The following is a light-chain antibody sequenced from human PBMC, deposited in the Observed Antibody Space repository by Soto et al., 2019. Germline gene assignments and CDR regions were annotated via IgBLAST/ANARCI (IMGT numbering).Light chain of an antibody. CDR1: QIVSSY. V-gene: IGKV3-11*01. J-gene: IGKJ5*01. Sequence: EIVLTQSPATLSLSPGERATLSCMASQIVSSYLAWYQQKPGQAPRLLIYDASNRATGIPARFSGSGSGTDFTPTISSLEHEDFAVYYCQQRSNWPPITFGQGTRLE. CDR3: QQRSNWPPIT. CDR2: DAS.